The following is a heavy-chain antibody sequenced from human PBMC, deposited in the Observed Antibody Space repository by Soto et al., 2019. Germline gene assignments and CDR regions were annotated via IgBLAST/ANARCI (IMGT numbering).Heavy chain of an antibody. D-gene: IGHD3-9*01. V-gene: IGHV1-18*01. J-gene: IGHJ6*02. CDR2: ISAYNGNT. CDR1: GYTFTSYG. CDR3: ARMWVHDILTGYYIIGMDV. Sequence: QVQLVQSGAEVKKPGASVKVSCKASGYTFTSYGISWVRQAPGQGLEWMGWISAYNGNTNYAQKLKGRGTMTTDTSTSTAYMELRSLRSDDTAVYYCARMWVHDILTGYYIIGMDVWGQGTTVTVSS.